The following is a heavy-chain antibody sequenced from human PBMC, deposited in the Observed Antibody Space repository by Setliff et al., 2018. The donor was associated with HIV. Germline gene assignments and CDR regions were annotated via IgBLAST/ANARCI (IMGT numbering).Heavy chain of an antibody. CDR3: ARGGLGVVGAIDY. V-gene: IGHV4-34*01. D-gene: IGHD2-15*01. J-gene: IGHJ4*02. Sequence: LSLTCAVYGGSFSGYYWTWIRQPPGRGLGWIGEIIHSGGTNYNRSLKSRVTISVDTSKNQFSLNLSSVTAADTAVYYCARGGLGVVGAIDYWSQGTLVTVSS. CDR1: GGSFSGYY. CDR2: IIHSGGT.